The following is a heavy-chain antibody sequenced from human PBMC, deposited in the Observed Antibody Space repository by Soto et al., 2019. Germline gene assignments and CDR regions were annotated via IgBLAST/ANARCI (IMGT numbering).Heavy chain of an antibody. CDR3: ARAYDSSGHYEGPLDY. Sequence: SVKVSCKASGGTFSSYAISWVRQAPGQGLEWMGGIIPIFGTANYAQKFQGRVAITADESTSTAYMELSSLRSEDTAVYYCARAYDSSGHYEGPLDYWGQGTLVTVSS. V-gene: IGHV1-69*13. J-gene: IGHJ4*02. D-gene: IGHD3-22*01. CDR2: IIPIFGTA. CDR1: GGTFSSYA.